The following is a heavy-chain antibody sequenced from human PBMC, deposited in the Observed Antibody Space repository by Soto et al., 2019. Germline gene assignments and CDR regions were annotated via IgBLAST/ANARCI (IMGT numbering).Heavy chain of an antibody. CDR3: ARVVAYQEYYFDY. CDR2: ISAYNGNT. CDR1: GYTFTIYG. Sequence: ASVKVSCKASGYTFTIYGISWVRQAPGQGLEWMGWISAYNGNTNYAQKLQGRVTMTRNTSISTAYMELSSLRSEDTAVYYCARVVAYQEYYFDYWGQGTLVTVSS. V-gene: IGHV1-18*01. J-gene: IGHJ4*02. D-gene: IGHD5-12*01.